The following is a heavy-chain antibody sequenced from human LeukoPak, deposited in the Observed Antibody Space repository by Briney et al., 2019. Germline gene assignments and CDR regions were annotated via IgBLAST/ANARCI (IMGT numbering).Heavy chain of an antibody. CDR1: GGTFSSYA. CDR2: SIPIFGTA. D-gene: IGHD3-10*01. CDR3: ARGKDYYCTGSYYRFDY. Sequence: SVKVSCKASGGTFSSYAISWVRQAPGQGLEWMGRSIPIFGTANYAQKFQGRVTITTDESTSPAYMELSSLRSEDTAVYYCARGKDYYCTGSYYRFDYWGQGTLVTVSS. J-gene: IGHJ4*02. V-gene: IGHV1-69*05.